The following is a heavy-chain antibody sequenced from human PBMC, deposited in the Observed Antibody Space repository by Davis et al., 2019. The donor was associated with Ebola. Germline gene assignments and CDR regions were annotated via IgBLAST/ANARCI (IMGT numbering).Heavy chain of an antibody. V-gene: IGHV3-48*02. J-gene: IGHJ3*02. CDR2: IGTRGDPT. CDR1: GFTFSSYT. CDR3: VRDYLFALDI. Sequence: PGGSLRLSCAASGFTFSSYTMNWARQAPGKVLDWVSYIGTRGDPTVYADSVKGRFTVSRDDANNSLSLLMNSLRDEDTAIYYCVRDYLFALDIWGQGTMVTVSS.